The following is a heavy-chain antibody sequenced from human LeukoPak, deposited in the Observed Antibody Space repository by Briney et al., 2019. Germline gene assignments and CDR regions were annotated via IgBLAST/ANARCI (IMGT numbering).Heavy chain of an antibody. CDR3: ARYNVVVVAATTYNWFDP. Sequence: GASVKVSCKASGYTFTSYAINWVRQAPGQGLEWMGWINTNTGNPTYAQGFTGRFVFSLDTSVSTAYLQISSLKAEDTAVYYCARYNVVVVAATTYNWFDPWGQGTLVTVSS. J-gene: IGHJ5*02. CDR2: INTNTGNP. CDR1: GYTFTSYA. V-gene: IGHV7-4-1*02. D-gene: IGHD2-15*01.